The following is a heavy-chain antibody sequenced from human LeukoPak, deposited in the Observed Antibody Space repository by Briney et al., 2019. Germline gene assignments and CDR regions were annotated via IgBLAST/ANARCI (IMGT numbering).Heavy chain of an antibody. CDR3: ARGRGRFLEWRSSSGNWFDP. D-gene: IGHD3-3*01. Sequence: SQTLSLTCTVSGHSISVYYWSCVRRPPGKGRVWGGEINYSGSTIYNPSLKRRVTISVDSSKNQFYLKLSSVTAADAAVYYCARGRGRFLEWRSSSGNWFDPWGQGTLVTVSS. V-gene: IGHV4-34*01. CDR1: GHSISVYY. J-gene: IGHJ5*02. CDR2: INYSGST.